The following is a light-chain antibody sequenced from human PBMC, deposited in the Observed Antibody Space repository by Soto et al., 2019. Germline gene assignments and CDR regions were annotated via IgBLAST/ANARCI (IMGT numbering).Light chain of an antibody. CDR1: GSDVGGSNY. V-gene: IGLV2-14*03. CDR2: DVS. Sequence: QSVLTQPASVSGSPGQSITISGTGPGSDVGGSNYVSWYQQHPGKAPKLMIYDVSNRPLGVSNRFSGSKSGNTASLTISGIQAEDEADYYCCSSTSSSPYVFGTGTKVTVL. CDR3: CSSTSSSPYV. J-gene: IGLJ1*01.